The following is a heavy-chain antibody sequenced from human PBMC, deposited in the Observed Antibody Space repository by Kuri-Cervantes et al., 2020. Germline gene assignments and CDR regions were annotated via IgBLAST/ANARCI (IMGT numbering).Heavy chain of an antibody. CDR3: AKDGKPSGLTGMYFDY. CDR2: INWMGIST. Sequence: GESLKISCAASGFNFEEYGVSWVRQAPGKGLEWVSGINWMGISTGYADSVKGRFNISRDIAKNTLYLQMNSLRAEDTAVYYCAKDGKPSGLTGMYFDYWGQGTLVTVSS. J-gene: IGHJ4*02. V-gene: IGHV3-20*04. CDR1: GFNFEEYG. D-gene: IGHD7-27*01.